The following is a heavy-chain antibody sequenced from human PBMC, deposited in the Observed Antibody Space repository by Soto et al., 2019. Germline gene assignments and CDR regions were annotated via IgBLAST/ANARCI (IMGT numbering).Heavy chain of an antibody. Sequence: GGSLRLSCAASGFTFSSYAMSWVRQAPGKGLEWVSAISGSGGSTYYADSVKGRFTISRDNSKNTLYLQMNSLRAEDTAVYYCAEKSIAAPYGMDVWGQGTTVTVSS. CDR2: ISGSGGST. J-gene: IGHJ6*02. V-gene: IGHV3-23*01. CDR1: GFTFSSYA. D-gene: IGHD6-6*01. CDR3: AEKSIAAPYGMDV.